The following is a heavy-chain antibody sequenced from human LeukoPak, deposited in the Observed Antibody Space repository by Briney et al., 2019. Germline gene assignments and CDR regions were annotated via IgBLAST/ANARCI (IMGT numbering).Heavy chain of an antibody. Sequence: GSLRLSCAASGFTFSSYWMSWVRQAPGKGLEWVANIKQDGSEKYYVDSVKGRFTISRDNAKNSLYLQMNSLRAEDTAVYYCARVRPAVGATPYYFDYWGQGTLVTVSS. CDR3: ARVRPAVGATPYYFDY. CDR2: IKQDGSEK. D-gene: IGHD1-26*01. V-gene: IGHV3-7*01. CDR1: GFTFSSYW. J-gene: IGHJ4*02.